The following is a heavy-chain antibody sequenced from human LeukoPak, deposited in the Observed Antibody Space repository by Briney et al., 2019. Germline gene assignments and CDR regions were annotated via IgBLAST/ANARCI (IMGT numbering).Heavy chain of an antibody. CDR2: IYYSGST. CDR3: AREVATAGYYYYYYMDV. J-gene: IGHJ6*03. Sequence: PSETLSLTCAVYGGSFSGYYWSWIRQPPGKGLEWIGSIYYSGSTYYNPSLKSRVTISVDTSKNQFSLKLSSVTAADTAVYYCAREVATAGYYYYYYMDVWGKGTTVTVSS. CDR1: GGSFSGYY. V-gene: IGHV4-34*01. D-gene: IGHD5-12*01.